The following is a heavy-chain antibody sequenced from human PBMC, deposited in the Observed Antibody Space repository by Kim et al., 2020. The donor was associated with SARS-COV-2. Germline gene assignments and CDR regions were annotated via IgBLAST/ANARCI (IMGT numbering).Heavy chain of an antibody. Sequence: VKGRFTISRENSKNTLYLQMNSLRAEDTAVYYCAKEAIFGVVMRPNYFDYWGQGTLVTVSS. J-gene: IGHJ4*02. D-gene: IGHD3-3*01. CDR3: AKEAIFGVVMRPNYFDY. V-gene: IGHV3-30*02.